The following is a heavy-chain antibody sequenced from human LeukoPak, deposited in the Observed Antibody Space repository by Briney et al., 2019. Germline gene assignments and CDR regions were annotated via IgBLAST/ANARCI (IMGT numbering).Heavy chain of an antibody. J-gene: IGHJ4*02. D-gene: IGHD3-3*01. V-gene: IGHV4-61*02. CDR3: ARVHPYYDFENDY. Sequence: SQTLSLTCTVSGGSISSGSYYWSWIRQPAGKGLEWIGRIYTSGSTNYNPSLKSRVTISVDTSKNQFSLKLSSVTAADTAVYYCARVHPYYDFENDYWGQGTLVTVSS. CDR1: GGSISSGSYY. CDR2: IYTSGST.